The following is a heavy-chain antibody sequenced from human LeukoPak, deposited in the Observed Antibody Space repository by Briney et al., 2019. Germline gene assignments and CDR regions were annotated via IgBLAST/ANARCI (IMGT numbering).Heavy chain of an antibody. J-gene: IGHJ3*02. CDR1: GGSISSGDYY. Sequence: SETLSLTCTVSGGSISSGDYYWSWIRQPPGKGLEWIGYIYYSGSTYYNPSLKSRVTISVVTSKNQFSLKLSSVTAADTAVYYCARRSRLDGRALDIWGQGTMVTVSS. D-gene: IGHD6-25*01. CDR3: ARRSRLDGRALDI. CDR2: IYYSGST. V-gene: IGHV4-30-4*01.